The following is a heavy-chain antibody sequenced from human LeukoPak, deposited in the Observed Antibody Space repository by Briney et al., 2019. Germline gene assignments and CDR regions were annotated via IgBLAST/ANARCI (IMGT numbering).Heavy chain of an antibody. CDR3: ARDGGKGGNSDY. CDR2: ISSSTSII. J-gene: IGHJ4*02. Sequence: PGGSLRLSCAASGFSFSSYSMNWVRQAPGKGLQWVSYISSSTSIIYYADSVKGRFTIPRDNAKNSLYLQMNSLRDEDTAVYYCARDGGKGGNSDYWGQGTLVTVSS. V-gene: IGHV3-48*02. CDR1: GFSFSSYS. D-gene: IGHD2-15*01.